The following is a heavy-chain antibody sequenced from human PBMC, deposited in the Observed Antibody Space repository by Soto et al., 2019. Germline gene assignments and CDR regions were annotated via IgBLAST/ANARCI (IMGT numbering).Heavy chain of an antibody. V-gene: IGHV4-59*01. J-gene: IGHJ5*02. CDR3: ARASGCSGDSCAFDP. CDR1: GGSISTCY. D-gene: IGHD2-15*01. CDR2: IYYTGST. Sequence: PSETLSLTCTVSGGSISTCYWSWIRQPPGKGLEWIGYIYYTGSTNYNPSLKSRVTISVDTSKNQFSLKLSSVTAADTAVYYCARASGCSGDSCAFDPWGQGTLVTVSS.